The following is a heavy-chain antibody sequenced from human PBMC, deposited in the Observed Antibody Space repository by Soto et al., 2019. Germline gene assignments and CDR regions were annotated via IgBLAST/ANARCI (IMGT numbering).Heavy chain of an antibody. J-gene: IGHJ2*01. CDR1: GGSISGGVHS. D-gene: IGHD2-8*01. CDR2: IFDSGST. V-gene: IGHV4-30-4*01. Sequence: SETLSLTCTVSGGSISGGVHSWSWIRQPPGKGLEWIGHIFDSGSTYYNPSLKSRLTISVDTSKNQFSLRLSSVTAADTAVFFCVRVIMSVTNGWFFDLWGRGTLVIVSS. CDR3: VRVIMSVTNGWFFDL.